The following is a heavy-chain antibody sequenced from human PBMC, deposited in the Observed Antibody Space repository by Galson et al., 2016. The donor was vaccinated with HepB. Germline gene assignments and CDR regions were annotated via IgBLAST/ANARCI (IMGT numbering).Heavy chain of an antibody. D-gene: IGHD3-10*01. Sequence: SLRLSCAASGFRFSDYHMNWVRQAPGRGLEWVAYISASSGTIYYADSVKGRFTISRDNANNSLSLQMNSLRAEDTAFYYCVRPYTYYFGSGSYFDVLHYGMDVWGQGTTVTVSS. V-gene: IGHV3-48*01. J-gene: IGHJ6*02. CDR2: ISASSGTI. CDR1: GFRFSDYH. CDR3: VRPYTYYFGSGSYFDVLHYGMDV.